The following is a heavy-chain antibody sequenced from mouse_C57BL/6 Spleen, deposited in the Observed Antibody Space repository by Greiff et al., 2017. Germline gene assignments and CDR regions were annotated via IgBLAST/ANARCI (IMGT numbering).Heavy chain of an antibody. CDR1: GFTFSSYA. Sequence: EVHLVESGGGLVKPGASLKLSCAASGFTFSSYAMSWVRQTPEQRLEWVATISDGGSYTYYPDNVKGRFTIAGDTAKNNLYMQISHLKAEDTAMYYCARGGTTVVARSWGQGTSVTVSS. J-gene: IGHJ4*01. D-gene: IGHD1-1*01. V-gene: IGHV5-4*01. CDR3: ARGGTTVVARS. CDR2: ISDGGSYT.